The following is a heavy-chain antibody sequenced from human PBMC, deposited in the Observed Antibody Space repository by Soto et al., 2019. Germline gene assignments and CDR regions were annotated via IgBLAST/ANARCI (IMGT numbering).Heavy chain of an antibody. Sequence: EVQLEESGGDLVQPGGSLRLSCAASGFTLSAYGMTWVRQAPGKGLEWVANLNRDGSKTSYLDSVRGRFTISGDTVGNSLSLQTDSLRAGDTGPYQWARDVTPRTSISYHDPLDIWGQGTRVTVSS. CDR1: GFTLSAYG. D-gene: IGHD3-3*02. J-gene: IGHJ3*02. CDR3: ARDVTPRTSISYHDPLDI. V-gene: IGHV3-7*05. CDR2: LNRDGSKT.